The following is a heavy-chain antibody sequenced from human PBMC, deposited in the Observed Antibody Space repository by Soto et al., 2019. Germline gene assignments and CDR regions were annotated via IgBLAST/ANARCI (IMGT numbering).Heavy chain of an antibody. D-gene: IGHD4-17*01. CDR3: ARGQDDYGDSDVWFDP. CDR2: ISGGGDST. J-gene: IGHJ5*02. V-gene: IGHV3-23*01. CDR1: GFSFSSYG. Sequence: EEQLLESGGGLVQPGGSLRLSCAASGFSFSSYGMSWVRQAPGKGLEWVSGISGGGDSTYYADSLKGRFTISRDKSKNTLYLQMNSLRAEATAVYYCARGQDDYGDSDVWFDPGGQGTLLSVSS.